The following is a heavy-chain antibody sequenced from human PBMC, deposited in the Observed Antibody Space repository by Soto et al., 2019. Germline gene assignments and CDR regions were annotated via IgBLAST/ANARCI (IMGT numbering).Heavy chain of an antibody. CDR2: ISAYNANA. CDR3: ARETSYFDY. CDR1: GYTFRNFG. J-gene: IGHJ4*02. D-gene: IGHD4-17*01. Sequence: QIQLLQSGAEVKKPGASVKVTCKASGYTFRNFGISWVRQAPGQGLEWMGWISAYNANANYAQKFQGRLTMTADTSPSTAYMELRSLRSDDTAVYYCARETSYFDYWGQGTLVTVSS. V-gene: IGHV1-18*01.